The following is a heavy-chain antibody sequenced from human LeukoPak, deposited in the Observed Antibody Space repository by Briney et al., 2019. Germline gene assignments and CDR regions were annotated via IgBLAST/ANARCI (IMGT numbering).Heavy chain of an antibody. Sequence: QPGGSLRLSCAASGFTFSSYGMHWVRQAPGKGLEWVAVIWYDGGNKYYADSVKGRFTISRDNSKNTLYLQMNSLRAEDTAVYYCARERTHYYDSSGYRAVDAFDIWGQGTMVTVSS. CDR3: ARERTHYYDSSGYRAVDAFDI. CDR2: IWYDGGNK. CDR1: GFTFSSYG. J-gene: IGHJ3*02. V-gene: IGHV3-33*01. D-gene: IGHD3-22*01.